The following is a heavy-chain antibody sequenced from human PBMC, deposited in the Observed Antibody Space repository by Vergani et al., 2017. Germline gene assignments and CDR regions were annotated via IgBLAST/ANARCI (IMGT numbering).Heavy chain of an antibody. Sequence: EVQLVESGGGLVQPGGSLRLSCAASGFTFSSYEMNWVRQAPGKGLEWVSYISSSGSTIYYADSVKGRFPISRDNAKNSLYLQMNSLRAEDTAVYYCAIFGVVIPPYYYYMDVWGKGTTVTVSS. D-gene: IGHD3-3*01. J-gene: IGHJ6*03. V-gene: IGHV3-48*03. CDR1: GFTFSSYE. CDR3: AIFGVVIPPYYYYMDV. CDR2: ISSSGSTI.